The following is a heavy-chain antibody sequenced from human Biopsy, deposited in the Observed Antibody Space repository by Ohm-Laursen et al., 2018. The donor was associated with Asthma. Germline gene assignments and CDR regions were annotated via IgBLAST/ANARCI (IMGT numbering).Heavy chain of an antibody. D-gene: IGHD1-14*01. CDR3: TRHNDY. V-gene: IGHV2-70*04. J-gene: IGHJ4*02. CDR1: GFSLSSSGAN. Sequence: TQTLTLTGSFSGFSLSSSGANVNWIRQPPGKALEWLARIDWEEDKFYSTSLRTRLTISKGSSEDQVVLTMTNMGPVDTATYYCTRHNDYWGPGILFTVSS. CDR2: IDWEEDK.